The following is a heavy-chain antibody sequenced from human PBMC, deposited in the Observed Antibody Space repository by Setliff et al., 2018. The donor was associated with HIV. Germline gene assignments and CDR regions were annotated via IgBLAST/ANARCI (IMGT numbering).Heavy chain of an antibody. Sequence: SETLSLTCSVSGGSLNRYYWSWLRRAPGKGLEWLGYIYYSGGTNYNSHPSLKSRVTVLVDTSKNQFSLRLTSVTAADTAVYYCARRTYRPGPFWYFDIWGRGTLVTVSS. V-gene: IGHV4-59*12. CDR1: GGSLNRYY. CDR3: ARRTYRPGPFWYFDI. CDR2: IYYSGGT. D-gene: IGHD1-1*01. J-gene: IGHJ2*01.